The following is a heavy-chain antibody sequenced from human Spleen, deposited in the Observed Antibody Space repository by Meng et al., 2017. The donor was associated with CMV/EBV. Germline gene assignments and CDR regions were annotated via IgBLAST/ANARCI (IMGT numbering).Heavy chain of an antibody. J-gene: IGHJ5*02. V-gene: IGHV4-61*01. CDR1: GGSVSSGSYY. Sequence: SETLSLTCTVSGGSVSSGSYYWSWIRQPPGKGLEWIGYIYYSGSTNYNPSLKSRVTISVDTSKNQFSLKLSSVTAADTAVYYCAREAVAAAGNNWFDPWGQGTLVTVSS. CDR3: AREAVAAAGNNWFDP. CDR2: IYYSGST. D-gene: IGHD6-13*01.